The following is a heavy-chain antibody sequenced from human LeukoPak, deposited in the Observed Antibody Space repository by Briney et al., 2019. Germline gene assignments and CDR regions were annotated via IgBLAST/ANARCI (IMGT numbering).Heavy chain of an antibody. CDR3: AKEILGYYDFWSGYYHAFDI. Sequence: GGSLRLSCAASGFTFSSYGMHWVRQAPGKGLEWVAVISYDGSNKYYADSVKGRFTISRDNSKNTLYLQMNGLRAEDTAVYYCAKEILGYYDFWSGYYHAFDIWGQGTMVTVSS. CDR2: ISYDGSNK. V-gene: IGHV3-30*18. J-gene: IGHJ3*02. CDR1: GFTFSSYG. D-gene: IGHD3-3*01.